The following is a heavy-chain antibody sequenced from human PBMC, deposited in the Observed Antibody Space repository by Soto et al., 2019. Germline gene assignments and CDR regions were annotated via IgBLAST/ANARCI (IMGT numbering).Heavy chain of an antibody. CDR1: GFTFNNYA. CDR3: ARDAELAYCGGDCHSNWLDP. V-gene: IGHV3-30-3*01. D-gene: IGHD2-21*02. Sequence: QVQLVESGGGVVQPGRSLRLSCTASGFTFNNYAMHWVRQAPGKGLEWVAVISYDGNNKYNADSLKGRFTISRDNSKNTLYLQMNSLGAADTAVYYCARDAELAYCGGDCHSNWLDPWGQGTLVTVSS. J-gene: IGHJ5*02. CDR2: ISYDGNNK.